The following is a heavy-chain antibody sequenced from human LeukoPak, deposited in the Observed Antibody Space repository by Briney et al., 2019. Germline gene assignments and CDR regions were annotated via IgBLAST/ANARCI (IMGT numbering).Heavy chain of an antibody. CDR3: ARILSPPAFDI. CDR2: INHSGST. V-gene: IGHV4-34*01. CDR1: GGSFSDYY. J-gene: IGHJ3*02. D-gene: IGHD2-8*02. Sequence: KPSETLSLTCAVYGGSFSDYYWSWIRQPPGKGLEWIGEINHSGSTNYNPSLKSRVTISVDPSKNQFSLNLSSVTAADTAVYYCARILSPPAFDIWGQGTMVTVSS.